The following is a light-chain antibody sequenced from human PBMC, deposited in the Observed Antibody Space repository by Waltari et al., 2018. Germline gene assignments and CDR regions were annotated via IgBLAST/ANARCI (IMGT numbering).Light chain of an antibody. CDR2: WAS. V-gene: IGKV4-1*01. CDR1: QSILYNSDNKTC. Sequence: IVMTQSPESLAVSLGERATLNCKSSQSILYNSDNKTCLVWYQQKPGQPPKVLIYWASNRESGVPDRFSGSGSGTDFTLTISSLQAEDVAVYYCQQYFSYPWSFGQGTKVGIK. J-gene: IGKJ1*01. CDR3: QQYFSYPWS.